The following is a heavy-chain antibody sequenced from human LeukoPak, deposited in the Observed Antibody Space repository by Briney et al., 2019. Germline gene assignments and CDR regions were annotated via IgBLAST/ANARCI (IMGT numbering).Heavy chain of an antibody. CDR1: GYTFTGYY. CDR2: INPNSGGT. V-gene: IGHV1-2*02. D-gene: IGHD6-19*01. J-gene: IGHJ4*02. CDR3: ATVWRAGTGFDY. Sequence: GASVKVSCKASGYTFTGYYMHWVRQAPGQGLEWMGWINPNSGGTNYAQKFQGRVTMTEDTSTDTAYMELSSLRSEDTAVYYCATVWRAGTGFDYWGQGTLVTVSS.